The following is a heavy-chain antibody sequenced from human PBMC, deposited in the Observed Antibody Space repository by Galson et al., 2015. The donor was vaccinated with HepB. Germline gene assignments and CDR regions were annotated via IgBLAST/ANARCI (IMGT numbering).Heavy chain of an antibody. J-gene: IGHJ3*02. D-gene: IGHD3-22*01. CDR1: GFTFSSYA. V-gene: IGHV3-30*04. Sequence: SLRLSCAASGFTFSSYAMHWVRQAPGKGLEWVAVISYDGSNKYYADSVKGRFTISRDNSKNTLYLQMNSLRAEDTAVYYCARDLEYYYDSSGYYYVGAFDIWGQGTMVTVSS. CDR2: ISYDGSNK. CDR3: ARDLEYYYDSSGYYYVGAFDI.